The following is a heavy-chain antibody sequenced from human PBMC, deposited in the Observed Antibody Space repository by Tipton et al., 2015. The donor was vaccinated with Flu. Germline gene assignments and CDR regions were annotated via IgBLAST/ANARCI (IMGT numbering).Heavy chain of an antibody. CDR3: ARDSAAHYGMDV. CDR2: INHSGDT. Sequence: TLSLTCAVYGGSFSGYYWTYIRQPPGKGLEWIGEINHSGDTNYNPSLKSRVTISVDTSKNQFSLKLSSVTAADTAVYYCARDSAAHYGMDVWGQGTTVTVSS. J-gene: IGHJ6*02. CDR1: GGSFSGYY. D-gene: IGHD6-13*01. V-gene: IGHV4-34*01.